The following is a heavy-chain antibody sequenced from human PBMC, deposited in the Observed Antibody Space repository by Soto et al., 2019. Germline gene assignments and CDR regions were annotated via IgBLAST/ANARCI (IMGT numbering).Heavy chain of an antibody. J-gene: IGHJ3*02. CDR2: INPSGGST. CDR1: GYTFTAYY. D-gene: IGHD3-22*01. V-gene: IGHV1-46*01. CDR3: AREVGSGYAFDI. Sequence: ASVKVSCKASGYTFTAYYMHWVRQAPGQGLEWMGIINPSGGSTSYAQQFQGRVTMTTDTSASTVYMELSSLRSEDTAVYYCAREVGSGYAFDIRGQGTMVTVSS.